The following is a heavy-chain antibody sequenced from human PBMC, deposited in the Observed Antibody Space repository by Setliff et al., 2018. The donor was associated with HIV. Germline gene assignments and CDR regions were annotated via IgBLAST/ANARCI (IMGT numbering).Heavy chain of an antibody. CDR2: IKSKTDGGTP. Sequence: PGGSLRLSCVASGLSFSSAWFTWVRQGPGKRLEWVGQIKSKTDGGTPDYSVPVKGRFSISRDDSNDTVYLQMKSLKSEDAGIYYCATGERYTLTYGRVPFAFDVWGQGAVVTVSS. V-gene: IGHV3-15*01. CDR3: ATGERYTLTYGRVPFAFDV. J-gene: IGHJ3*01. D-gene: IGHD2-2*02. CDR1: GLSFSSAW.